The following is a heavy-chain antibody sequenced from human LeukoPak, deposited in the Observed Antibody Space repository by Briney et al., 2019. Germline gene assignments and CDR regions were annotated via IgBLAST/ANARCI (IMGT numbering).Heavy chain of an antibody. Sequence: GGSLRLSCAASGFSFTTYEMTWVRQAPGRGLEWVSYISSSGDRTYYADSVKGRFTISRDNAKNSLYLQMNSLRAEDTAVYYCARVRGWSDYWGQGALVTVSS. J-gene: IGHJ4*02. D-gene: IGHD6-19*01. CDR3: ARVRGWSDY. CDR2: ISSSGDRT. V-gene: IGHV3-48*03. CDR1: GFSFTTYE.